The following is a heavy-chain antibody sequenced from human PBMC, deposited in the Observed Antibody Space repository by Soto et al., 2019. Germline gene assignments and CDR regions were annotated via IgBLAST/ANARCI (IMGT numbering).Heavy chain of an antibody. J-gene: IGHJ6*02. CDR3: ARDSPVLMVFSGSSYHYYGMDV. CDR1: GFAFSSYE. D-gene: IGHD2-8*01. V-gene: IGHV3-48*03. CDR2: ISDGDNTT. Sequence: VQLVESGGGLVQPGGSLRLSCAASGFAFSSYEMNWVRQAPGTGLEWMSKISDGDNTTYYADSVKGRFTIYRDNARNSLYLQMTSLRAEDTAVYYCARDSPVLMVFSGSSYHYYGMDVWGQGPTVTVSS.